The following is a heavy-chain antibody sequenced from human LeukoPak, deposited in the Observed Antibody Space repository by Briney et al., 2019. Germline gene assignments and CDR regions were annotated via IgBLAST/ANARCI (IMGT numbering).Heavy chain of an antibody. V-gene: IGHV3-30*18. CDR3: AKDRGYSSSFFDY. D-gene: IGHD6-13*01. CDR2: ISYDGSNK. CDR1: GFTFSSYG. J-gene: IGHJ4*02. Sequence: GGSLRLSCAASGFTFSSYGMHWVRQAPGKGLEWVAVISYDGSNKYYADSVKGRFTISRDNSKNTLYLQMNSLRAEDTAVYYCAKDRGYSSSFFDYWGQGTLVTVSS.